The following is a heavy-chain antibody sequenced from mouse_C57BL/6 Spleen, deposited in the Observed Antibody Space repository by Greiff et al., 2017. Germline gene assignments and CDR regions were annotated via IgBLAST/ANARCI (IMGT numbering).Heavy chain of an antibody. CDR2: ISSGSSTI. CDR3: GDYAMDY. V-gene: IGHV5-17*01. J-gene: IGHJ4*01. Sequence: EVLLVESGGGLVKPGGSLKLSCAASGFSFSDYGMHWVRQAPEKGLEWVAYISSGSSTIYYADTVKGRFTISRDNAKNTLFRQMTSLRSEDTAMYYCGDYAMDYWGQGTSVTVSS. CDR1: GFSFSDYG.